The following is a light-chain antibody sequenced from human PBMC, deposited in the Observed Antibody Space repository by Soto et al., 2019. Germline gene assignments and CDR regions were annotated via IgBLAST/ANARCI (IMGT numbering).Light chain of an antibody. CDR1: QYISSW. CDR3: LQSNSFPHT. Sequence: DIQMTQSPSSVSASVGDRVTITCRASQYISSWLAWYQQKPGKAPQLLIYAASSLQSGVPSRFSGSGSGTDFTLTISSLQPEDFATYFCLQSNSFPHTFAQGTNLEIK. J-gene: IGKJ2*01. V-gene: IGKV1-12*01. CDR2: AAS.